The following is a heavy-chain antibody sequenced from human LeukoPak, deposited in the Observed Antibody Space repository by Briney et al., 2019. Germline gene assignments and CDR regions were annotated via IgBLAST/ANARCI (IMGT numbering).Heavy chain of an antibody. D-gene: IGHD6-13*01. CDR2: IGTAGDT. Sequence: GGSLRLSCAASGFTFSSYDMHWVRQATGKGLEWISAIGTAGDTYYPGSVKGRFTISRENAKNSLYLQMNSLRAEDTAVYYCARGWIAAAGNGFDYWGQGTLVTVSS. CDR3: ARGWIAAAGNGFDY. V-gene: IGHV3-13*01. J-gene: IGHJ4*02. CDR1: GFTFSSYD.